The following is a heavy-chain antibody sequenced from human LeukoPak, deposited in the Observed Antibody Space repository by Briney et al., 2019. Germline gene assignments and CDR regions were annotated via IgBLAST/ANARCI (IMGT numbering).Heavy chain of an antibody. CDR2: ISAYNGNT. D-gene: IGHD3-10*01. CDR1: GYTFTSFD. Sequence: ASVKVSCKASGYTFTSFDVTWVRQAPGQGLEWMGWISAYNGNTNYAQKLQGRVTMTTDTSTSTAYMELRSLGSDDAAVYYCARTYGSGSYYNGLIDYWGQGTLVPVSS. V-gene: IGHV1-18*01. J-gene: IGHJ4*02. CDR3: ARTYGSGSYYNGLIDY.